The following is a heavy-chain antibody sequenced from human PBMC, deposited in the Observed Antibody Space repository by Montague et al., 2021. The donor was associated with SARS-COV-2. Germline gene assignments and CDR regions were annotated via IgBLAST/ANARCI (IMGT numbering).Heavy chain of an antibody. CDR2: ISDSGST. J-gene: IGHJ6*02. CDR3: ARGCLSYFGAGSHCYGMDA. D-gene: IGHD3-10*01. CDR1: GTSITSYY. V-gene: IGHV4-59*01. Sequence: SETLSLTCSVSGTSITSYYWNWIRQPPGKGLEWIGYISDSGSTNYSPSLKSRVTMSVDTSKSQMSLKLTSVTAADTAVYYCARGCLSYFGAGSHCYGMDAWGQGTTVTVSS.